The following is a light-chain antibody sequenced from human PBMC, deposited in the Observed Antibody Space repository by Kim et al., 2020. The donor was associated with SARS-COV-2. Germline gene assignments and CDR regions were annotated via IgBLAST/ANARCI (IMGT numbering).Light chain of an antibody. CDR3: QQSYNFPRT. J-gene: IGKJ1*01. CDR1: QSVSGW. V-gene: IGKV1-39*01. CDR2: RTS. Sequence: ASVGDRVTITCRASQSVSGWLNWYQQKPGKAPHLLIYRTSTLQTGVPPRFGGSASGTDFTLTINTLQPEDFATYYCQQSYNFPRTFGQGTRVDIK.